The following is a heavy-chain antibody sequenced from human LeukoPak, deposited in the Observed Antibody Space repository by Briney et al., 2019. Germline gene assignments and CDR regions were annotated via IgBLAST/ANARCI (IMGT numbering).Heavy chain of an antibody. Sequence: PSETLSLTCAVYGGSFSGYYWSWIRQPPGKGLEWIGEINHSGSTNYNRSLKSRVTISVDTSKNQFSLKLSSVTAADTAVYYCARERYSSSWYRRYFDYWGQGTLVTVSS. D-gene: IGHD6-13*01. CDR1: GGSFSGYY. CDR3: ARERYSSSWYRRYFDY. J-gene: IGHJ4*02. V-gene: IGHV4-34*01. CDR2: INHSGST.